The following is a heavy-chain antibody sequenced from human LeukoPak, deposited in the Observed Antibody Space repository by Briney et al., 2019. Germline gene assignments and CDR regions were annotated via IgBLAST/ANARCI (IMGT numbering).Heavy chain of an antibody. CDR3: ARAGGYSYGYLDY. D-gene: IGHD5-18*01. CDR1: GYTFTGYY. CDR2: INPNSGGT. V-gene: IGHV1-2*02. Sequence: GASVKVSCKASGYTFTGYYMHWVRQAPGQGLEWMGWINPNSGGTNYAQKFQGRVTMTRDTSISTAYMELSSLRSEDTAVYYCARAGGYSYGYLDYWGQGTLVTVSS. J-gene: IGHJ4*02.